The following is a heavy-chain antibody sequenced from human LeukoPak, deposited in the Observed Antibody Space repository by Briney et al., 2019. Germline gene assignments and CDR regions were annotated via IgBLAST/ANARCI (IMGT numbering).Heavy chain of an antibody. Sequence: SETLSLTCSVSGDSISSYYWSWIRQPAGKGLEWIGRISPSGSTTYNSSLKSRLTMSLDTSKKQFSLKLTSVTAADAAVYYCATQSLAGNTLCYHYWGQGTLVTVSS. J-gene: IGHJ4*02. CDR2: ISPSGST. D-gene: IGHD4-23*01. CDR3: ATQSLAGNTLCYHY. CDR1: GDSISSYY. V-gene: IGHV4-4*07.